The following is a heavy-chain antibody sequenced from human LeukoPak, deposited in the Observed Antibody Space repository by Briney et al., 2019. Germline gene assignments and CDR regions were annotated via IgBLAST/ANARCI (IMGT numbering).Heavy chain of an antibody. CDR3: AKRRDSSSWYPFDP. V-gene: IGHV3-23*01. CDR1: GFTFSSYA. J-gene: IGHJ5*02. Sequence: GGSLGLSCAASGFTFSSYAMSWVRQAPGKGLEWVSAISGSGGSTYYADSVKGRFTISRDNSKNTLYLQMNSLRAEDTAVYYCAKRRDSSSWYPFDPWGQGTLVTVSS. D-gene: IGHD6-13*01. CDR2: ISGSGGST.